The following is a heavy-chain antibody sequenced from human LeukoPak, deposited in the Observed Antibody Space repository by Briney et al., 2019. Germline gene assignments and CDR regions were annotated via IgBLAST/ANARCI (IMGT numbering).Heavy chain of an antibody. CDR2: IYLGDSNT. Sequence: GESFKIPGKGSGYSFTSYWIGWVRQMPGKGLEWMGIIYLGDSNTRYSPSFQGQVTISADKSISTAYLQWSSLKASDSAMYYCARQMVRGVSWGWFDPWGQGTLVTVS. V-gene: IGHV5-51*01. CDR3: ARQMVRGVSWGWFDP. D-gene: IGHD3-10*01. J-gene: IGHJ5*02. CDR1: GYSFTSYW.